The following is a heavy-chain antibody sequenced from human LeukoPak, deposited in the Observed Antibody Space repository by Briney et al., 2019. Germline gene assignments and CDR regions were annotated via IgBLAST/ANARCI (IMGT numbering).Heavy chain of an antibody. CDR2: INPNSGGT. V-gene: IGHV1-2*06. Sequence: ASVTVSCQASGYMFTDYYMHWVRQAPGQGLEWVGRINPNSGGTSYAQKFQGRVTMTRDTSISTAYMELSRLRSDDTAVYYCARAVGYDIVLDAFDMWGQGTMVTVSS. CDR3: ARAVGYDIVLDAFDM. CDR1: GYMFTDYY. J-gene: IGHJ3*02. D-gene: IGHD3-9*01.